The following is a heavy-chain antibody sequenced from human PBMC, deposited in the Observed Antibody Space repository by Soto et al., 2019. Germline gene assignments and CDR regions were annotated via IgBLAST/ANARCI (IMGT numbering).Heavy chain of an antibody. D-gene: IGHD3-10*01. CDR3: ARNKGGSGSYYYYGMDV. CDR2: INWNGGST. V-gene: IGHV3-20*04. CDR1: GLTFDDYG. J-gene: IGHJ6*02. Sequence: PGGSLRLSCAASGLTFDDYGMSWVRQAPGKGLEWVSGINWNGGSTGYADSVKGRFTISRDNAKNSLYLQMNSLRAEDTALYYCARNKGGSGSYYYYGMDVWGQGTTVTVSS.